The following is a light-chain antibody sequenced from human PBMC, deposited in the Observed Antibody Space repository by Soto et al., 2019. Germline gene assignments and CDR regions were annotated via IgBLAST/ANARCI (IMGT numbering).Light chain of an antibody. CDR2: EVS. CDR1: SSDVGSYNR. V-gene: IGLV2-18*02. CDR3: SSYTSSSTYV. Sequence: QSALTQPPSVSGSPGQSATISCTGTSSDVGSYNRVSWYQQPPGTAPKLMIYEVSNRPSGVPDRFSGSKSGDTASLTISGLQAEDEADCYCSSYTSSSTYVFGTGTKLTVL. J-gene: IGLJ1*01.